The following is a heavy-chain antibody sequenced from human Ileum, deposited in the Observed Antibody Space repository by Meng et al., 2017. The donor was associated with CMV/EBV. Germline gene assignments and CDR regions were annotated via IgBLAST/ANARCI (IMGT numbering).Heavy chain of an antibody. V-gene: IGHV4-4*07. CDR1: GDSITSFY. Sequence: QVQLQESGPGRVKPSETLSLTCTVSGDSITSFYWSWIRQPAGKALEWIGRIYHGGSTNYNPSLKSRVTLSVDTSKNQFSMRLTSVTAADTAAYYCARGPGGFGDFNFDYWGQGTLVTVSS. D-gene: IGHD3-16*01. CDR3: ARGPGGFGDFNFDY. CDR2: IYHGGST. J-gene: IGHJ4*02.